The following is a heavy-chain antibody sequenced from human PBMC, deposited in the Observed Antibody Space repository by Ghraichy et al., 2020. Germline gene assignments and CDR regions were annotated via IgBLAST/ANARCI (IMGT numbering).Heavy chain of an antibody. Sequence: ESLNISCTVSGGSASNSGYYWGWIRQPPGKGLEWIGSIYSDKNTYYNPSLKSRLTVSVDTSKTHFSLRLTSVTAADTAVYYCARHADRGSDIELGFDIWGQGTMVTVSS. V-gene: IGHV4-39*01. CDR3: ARHADRGSDIELGFDI. CDR1: GGSASNSGYY. D-gene: IGHD1-26*01. CDR2: IYSDKNT. J-gene: IGHJ3*02.